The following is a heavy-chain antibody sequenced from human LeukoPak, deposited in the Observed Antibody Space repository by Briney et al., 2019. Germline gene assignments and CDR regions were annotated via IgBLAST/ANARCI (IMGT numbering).Heavy chain of an antibody. J-gene: IGHJ4*02. V-gene: IGHV3-23*01. Sequence: GGSLRLSCAASGFAFSSYAMTWVRHAPGKGLEWVSAISGSGGSTFYADSVKGRFTISRDNSKNTLYLQMNSLRAEDTAVYYCAKVPAAMKVFDYWGQGTLVTVSS. CDR1: GFAFSSYA. D-gene: IGHD6-25*01. CDR2: ISGSGGST. CDR3: AKVPAAMKVFDY.